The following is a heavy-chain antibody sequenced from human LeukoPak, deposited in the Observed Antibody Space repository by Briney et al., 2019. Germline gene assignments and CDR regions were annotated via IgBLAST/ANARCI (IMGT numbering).Heavy chain of an antibody. J-gene: IGHJ4*02. Sequence: GPTLLKATQRHTLTYTFSGFALGTRGEGVGWMRQPPVKALEWLALIYWNDDKRYSPSLKSRLTITKDTSKNQVVLTMTNMDPVDTATYYCAHTGSGQSLVYFDYWGQGTLVTVSS. CDR3: AHTGSGQSLVYFDY. CDR2: IYWNDDK. D-gene: IGHD6-19*01. V-gene: IGHV2-5*01. CDR1: GFALGTRGEG.